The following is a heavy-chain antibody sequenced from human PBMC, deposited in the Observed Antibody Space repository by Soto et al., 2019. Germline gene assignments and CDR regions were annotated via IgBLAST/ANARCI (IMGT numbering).Heavy chain of an antibody. CDR2: ISAYNGDT. Sequence: QVQLVQSGAEVTKPGASVKVSCKASGYTLTSYGISWVRQAPGQGLEWMGWISAYNGDTNYAQSLQGRVTMTTDTSTTTAYMELRSLRSDDTAVYYCATTIDYSYYYSGMDVWGQGTTVTVSS. V-gene: IGHV1-18*01. CDR1: GYTLTSYG. CDR3: ATTIDYSYYYSGMDV. D-gene: IGHD5-12*01. J-gene: IGHJ6*02.